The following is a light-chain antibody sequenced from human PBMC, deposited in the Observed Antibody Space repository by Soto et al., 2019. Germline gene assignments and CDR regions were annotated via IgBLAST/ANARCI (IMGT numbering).Light chain of an antibody. Sequence: SVLTQPPSVSGAPGQRVTISCPGSSSNIGAGYDVHWYQQLPGTAPKRLIYGNSNRPSGVPDRFSGSKSGTSASLAITGLQAEDEADDYCQAYDSSLSGFYVFGTGTKVTV. CDR2: GNS. J-gene: IGLJ1*01. CDR3: QAYDSSLSGFYV. CDR1: SSNIGAGYD. V-gene: IGLV1-40*01.